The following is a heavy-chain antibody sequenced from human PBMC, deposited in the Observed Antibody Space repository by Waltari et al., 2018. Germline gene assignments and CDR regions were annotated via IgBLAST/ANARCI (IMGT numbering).Heavy chain of an antibody. CDR3: ATQGWDAGY. J-gene: IGHJ4*02. V-gene: IGHV3-33*01. Sequence: QVQLVASGGGVVQPGCSLRLYCAASGFTFSSYGMPWGRQAPGKGLEWVAVIWYDGSNKYYADSVKGRFTSSRDNSKNTLYLQMNSLRAEDTAVYYCATQGWDAGYGGQGTLVTVSA. D-gene: IGHD6-19*01. CDR1: GFTFSSYG. CDR2: IWYDGSNK.